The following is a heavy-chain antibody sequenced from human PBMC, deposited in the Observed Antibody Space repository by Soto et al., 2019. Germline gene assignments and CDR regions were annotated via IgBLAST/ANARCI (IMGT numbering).Heavy chain of an antibody. CDR1: GFTFSSYG. D-gene: IGHD2-2*01. CDR3: AIGGPAARRMAPPFDY. V-gene: IGHV3-30*03. Sequence: GGSLRLSCAASGFTFSSYGMHWVRQAPGKGLEWVAVISYDGSNKYYADSVKGRFTNSRDNSKNTLYLQMNSLRAEDTAVYYCAIGGPAARRMAPPFDYWGQGTLVTVSS. CDR2: ISYDGSNK. J-gene: IGHJ4*02.